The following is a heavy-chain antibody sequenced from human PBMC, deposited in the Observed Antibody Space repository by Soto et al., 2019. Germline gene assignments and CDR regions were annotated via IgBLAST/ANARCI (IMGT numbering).Heavy chain of an antibody. V-gene: IGHV4-34*01. CDR2: INHSGST. Sequence: LSLTCAVYGGSFSGYYWSWIRQPPGKGLEWIGEINHSGSTNYNPSLKSRVTISVDTSKNQFSLKLSSVTAADTAVYYCARGHSSSWYAPNWFDPWGQGTLVTVSS. J-gene: IGHJ5*02. CDR1: GGSFSGYY. CDR3: ARGHSSSWYAPNWFDP. D-gene: IGHD6-13*01.